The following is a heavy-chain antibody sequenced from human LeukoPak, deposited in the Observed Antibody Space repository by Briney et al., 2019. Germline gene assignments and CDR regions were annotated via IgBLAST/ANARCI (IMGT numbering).Heavy chain of an antibody. D-gene: IGHD3-9*01. CDR3: AKAGFYDILTDGLDI. Sequence: PGGSLRLSCAASGFTFSSYAMIWVRQAPGKGLEWVSGIRGSGFSTDYADSVRGRFTISRDNSKNTLYLQMNSLRVEDTAVYYCAKAGFYDILTDGLDIWGQGTMVIVSS. CDR1: GFTFSSYA. CDR2: IRGSGFST. J-gene: IGHJ3*02. V-gene: IGHV3-23*01.